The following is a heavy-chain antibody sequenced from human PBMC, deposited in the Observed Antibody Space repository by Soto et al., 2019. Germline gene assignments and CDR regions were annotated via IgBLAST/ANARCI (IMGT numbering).Heavy chain of an antibody. CDR1: GGTFSSYA. Sequence: GASVKVSCKASGGTFSSYAISWVRQAPGQGLEWMGGIIPIFGTANYAQKFQGRVTITADESTSTAYMELSSLRSEDTAVYYCARGYSSSWSGTVYNWFDPWGQGTLVTVSS. J-gene: IGHJ5*02. CDR2: IIPIFGTA. V-gene: IGHV1-69*13. D-gene: IGHD6-13*01. CDR3: ARGYSSSWSGTVYNWFDP.